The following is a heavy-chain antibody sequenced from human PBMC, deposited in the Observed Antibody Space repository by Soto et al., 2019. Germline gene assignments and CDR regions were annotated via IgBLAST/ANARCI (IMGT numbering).Heavy chain of an antibody. J-gene: IGHJ6*02. CDR2: IGTAGDT. CDR3: ARDRRSKDYYYGMDV. V-gene: IGHV3-13*01. CDR1: GFTFSSYD. Sequence: GGSLRLSCAASGFTFSSYDMHWVRQATGKGLEWVSAIGTAGDTYYPGSVKGRFTISRENAKNSLYLQMNSLRAEDTAVYYCARDRRSKDYYYGMDVWGQGTTVTVSS.